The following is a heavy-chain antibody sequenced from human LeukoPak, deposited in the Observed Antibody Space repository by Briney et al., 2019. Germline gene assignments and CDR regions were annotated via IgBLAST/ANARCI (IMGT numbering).Heavy chain of an antibody. V-gene: IGHV4-59*08. J-gene: IGHJ4*02. CDR1: GGSISSYY. CDR2: IYYSGST. CDR3: ASPRYYYDSSGYVVVDY. D-gene: IGHD3-22*01. Sequence: SETLSLTCTISGGSISSYYWSWIRQPPGRGLEWIGYIYYSGSTNYNPSLKSRVTISVDTSKNQFSLKLSSVTAADTAVYYCASPRYYYDSSGYVVVDYWGQGTLVTVSS.